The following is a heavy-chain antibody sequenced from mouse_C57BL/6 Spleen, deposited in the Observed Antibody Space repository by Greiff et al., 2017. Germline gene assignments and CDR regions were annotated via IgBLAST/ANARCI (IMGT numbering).Heavy chain of an antibody. CDR3: ARSGEGDYAMDY. J-gene: IGHJ4*01. CDR1: GYAFSSSW. V-gene: IGHV1-82*01. CDR2: IYPGDGDT. Sequence: VQLVESGPELVKPGASVKISCKASGYAFSSSWMNWVKQRPGKGLEWIGRIYPGDGDTNYNGKFKGKATLTADKSSSTAYMQLSSLTSEDSAVYFCARSGEGDYAMDYWGQGTSVTVSS.